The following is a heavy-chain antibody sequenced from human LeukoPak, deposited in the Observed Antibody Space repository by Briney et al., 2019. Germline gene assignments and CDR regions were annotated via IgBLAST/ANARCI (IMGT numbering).Heavy chain of an antibody. D-gene: IGHD3-16*01. V-gene: IGHV3-48*03. CDR1: GFTFSNYE. CDR2: ISSSSGSTI. J-gene: IGHJ4*02. CDR3: AREGPGDSLDY. Sequence: PGGSLRLSCAASGFTFSNYEMNWVRQAPGKGLEWVSYISSSSGSTIYYADSVKGRFTISRDNAKNSLYLQMNSLRAEDTAVYYCAREGPGDSLDYWGQGTLVTVSS.